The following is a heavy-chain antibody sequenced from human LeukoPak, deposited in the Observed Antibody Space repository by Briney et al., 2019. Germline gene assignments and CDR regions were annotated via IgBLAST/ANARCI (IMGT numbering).Heavy chain of an antibody. D-gene: IGHD3-9*01. CDR3: ARVVYDILTGYYNPPHYYYYYGMDV. Sequence: ASVKVSCKASGYTFTSYGISWVRQAPGQGLEWMGWISAYNGNTNYAQKLQGRVTMTTDTSTNTAYMELRSLRSDDTAVYYCARVVYDILTGYYNPPHYYYYYGMDVWGQGTTVTVSS. CDR1: GYTFTSYG. V-gene: IGHV1-18*01. CDR2: ISAYNGNT. J-gene: IGHJ6*02.